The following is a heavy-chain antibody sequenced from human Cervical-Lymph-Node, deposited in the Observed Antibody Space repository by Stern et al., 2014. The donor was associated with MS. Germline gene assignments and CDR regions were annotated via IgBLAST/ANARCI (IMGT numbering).Heavy chain of an antibody. V-gene: IGHV1-18*01. D-gene: IGHD6-19*01. J-gene: IGHJ4*02. CDR2: ISTYSGDT. CDR1: GYIFTSYG. Sequence: QVQLVQSGAEVKKPGASVKVSCKASGYIFTSYGISWVRQAPGQGLEWLGWISTYSGDTKYAKNLQDRVTVTADKSTNTVYMDLRSLRSDDTAVYYCTRDRPHSTGFFLWTTDYWGQGTLVSVSS. CDR3: TRDRPHSTGFFLWTTDY.